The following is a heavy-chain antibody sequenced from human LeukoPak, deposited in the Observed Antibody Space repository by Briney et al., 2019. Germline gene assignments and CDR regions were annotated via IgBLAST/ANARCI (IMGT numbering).Heavy chain of an antibody. V-gene: IGHV3-72*01. J-gene: IGHJ6*03. D-gene: IGHD6-19*01. CDR1: GFTFSDHY. Sequence: GGSLRLSCAASGFTFSDHYMDWVRQAPGKGLEWVGRTRNKANSYTTEYAASVKGRFTISRDDSKNSLYLQMNSLRAEDTAVYYCATQGSGYSSGWFSEGYYYYYYMDVWGKGTTVTVSS. CDR2: TRNKANSYTT. CDR3: ATQGSGYSSGWFSEGYYYYYYMDV.